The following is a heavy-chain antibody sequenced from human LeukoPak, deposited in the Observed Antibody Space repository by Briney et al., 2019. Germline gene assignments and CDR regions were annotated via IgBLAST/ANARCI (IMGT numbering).Heavy chain of an antibody. CDR1: GFTFSSYA. CDR3: AREGDY. J-gene: IGHJ4*02. CDR2: TRNKAKSYTT. Sequence: PGGSLRLSCAASGFTFSSYAMHWVRQAPGKGLEWVGRTRNKAKSYTTEYAASVKGRFTISRDDSKNSLYLQMNSLKTEDTAVYYCAREGDYWGQGTLVTVSS. V-gene: IGHV3-72*01.